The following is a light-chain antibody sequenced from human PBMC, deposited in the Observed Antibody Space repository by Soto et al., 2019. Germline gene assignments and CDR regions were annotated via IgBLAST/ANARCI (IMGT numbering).Light chain of an antibody. V-gene: IGKV3-15*01. CDR3: QQYHIWPSWT. CDR2: GAS. Sequence: EIVLTQSPATLSVSAGDSATLSVRASQSVSLSLAWFQMRPGQPPRLLIYGASTRATDIPARFSGSGSGTDFTLTISSLQSEDFAVYFCQQYHIWPSWTFGQGTKVDIK. CDR1: QSVSLS. J-gene: IGKJ1*01.